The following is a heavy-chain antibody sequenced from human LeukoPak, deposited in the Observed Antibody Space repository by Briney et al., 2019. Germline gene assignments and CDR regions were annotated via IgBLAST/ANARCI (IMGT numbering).Heavy chain of an antibody. J-gene: IGHJ2*01. V-gene: IGHV4-30-2*01. Sequence: SQTLSLTCAVSGGSISSGGYSWSWIRQPPGKGLEWIGYIYHSGSTYYNPSLKSRVTISVDRSKNQFSLKLSSATAADTAVYYCARGFHYGDYGVYFDLWGRGTLVTVSS. CDR1: GGSISSGGYS. CDR3: ARGFHYGDYGVYFDL. CDR2: IYHSGST. D-gene: IGHD4-17*01.